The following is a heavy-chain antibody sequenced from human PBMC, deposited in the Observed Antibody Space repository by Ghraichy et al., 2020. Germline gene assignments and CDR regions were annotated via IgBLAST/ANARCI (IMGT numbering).Heavy chain of an antibody. Sequence: GGSLRLSCAASGFTFSSYSMNWVRQAPGKGLEWVSYISSSSSTIYYADSVKGRFTISRDNAKNSLYLQMNSLRDEDTAVYYCARDDYVWGSYRSPPFDYWGQGTLVTVSS. CDR1: GFTFSSYS. D-gene: IGHD3-16*02. J-gene: IGHJ4*02. CDR3: ARDDYVWGSYRSPPFDY. CDR2: ISSSSSTI. V-gene: IGHV3-48*02.